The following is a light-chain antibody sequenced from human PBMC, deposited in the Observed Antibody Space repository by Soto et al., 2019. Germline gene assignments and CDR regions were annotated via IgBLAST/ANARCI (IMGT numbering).Light chain of an antibody. V-gene: IGKV3-20*01. CDR2: GAS. CDR1: QSVSTY. CDR3: QEYGTSPPWT. J-gene: IGKJ1*01. Sequence: EIVLTQSPGTLSLSPGERGTLSCRASQSVSTYLAWYQQRPGQAPRLLIYGASSRATGIPDRFSGSGSVTAFNLTISRLEPEDFAVYYCQEYGTSPPWTFGQGTKVEIK.